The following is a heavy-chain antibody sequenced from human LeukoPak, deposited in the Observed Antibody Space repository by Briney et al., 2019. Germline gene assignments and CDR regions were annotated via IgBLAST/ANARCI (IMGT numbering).Heavy chain of an antibody. D-gene: IGHD5-18*01. J-gene: IGHJ4*02. CDR1: GGSISSSGYY. Sequence: PSETLSLTCTVSGGSISSSGYYWGWIRQPPGKGLEWIGNIYKSGSAYYNPSLKSRVTISVDTSKNQFTLNLTPVTATDTAVYYCARHRGYTYGYVDYWGQGTLVTVSS. V-gene: IGHV4-39*01. CDR2: IYKSGSA. CDR3: ARHRGYTYGYVDY.